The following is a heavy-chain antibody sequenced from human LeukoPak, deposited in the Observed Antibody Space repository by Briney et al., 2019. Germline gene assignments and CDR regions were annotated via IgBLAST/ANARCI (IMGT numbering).Heavy chain of an antibody. V-gene: IGHV4-39*01. J-gene: IGHJ3*02. Sequence: PSETLSLTCTVSGGSISSSSYYWGWIRQPPGKGLEWIGSIYYSGSTYYNPSLKSRVTISVDTSKNQFSLKLSSVTAADTAVYYCASGGSSDAFDIWGQGTMVTVSS. CDR1: GGSISSSSYY. CDR3: ASGGSSDAFDI. D-gene: IGHD1-26*01. CDR2: IYYSGST.